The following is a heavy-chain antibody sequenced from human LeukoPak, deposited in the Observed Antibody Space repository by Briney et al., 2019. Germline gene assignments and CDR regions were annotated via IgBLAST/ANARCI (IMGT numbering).Heavy chain of an antibody. D-gene: IGHD6-19*01. Sequence: ASVKVSCKASGYTFTRFGISWVRQAPGQGLEWMGWINPNSGGTNYAQKFQGRVTMTRDTSISTAYMELSRLRSDDTAVYYCARGLGSSGRATGNWGQGTLVTVSS. J-gene: IGHJ4*02. V-gene: IGHV1-2*02. CDR2: INPNSGGT. CDR1: GYTFTRFG. CDR3: ARGLGSSGRATGN.